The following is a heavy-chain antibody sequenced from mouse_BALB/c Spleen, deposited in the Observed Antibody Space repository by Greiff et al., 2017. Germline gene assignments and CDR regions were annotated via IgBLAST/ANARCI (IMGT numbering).Heavy chain of an antibody. CDR2: ISDGGSYT. CDR1: GFTFSDYY. CDR3: AKVTGTRTWYFDY. J-gene: IGHJ2*01. Sequence: EVQGVESGGGLVKPGGSLKLSCAASGFTFSDYYMYWVRQTPEKRLEWVATISDGGSYTYYPDTVTGRFTISRDNAKNTLYLEMSSLRSEDTAMYYCAKVTGTRTWYFDYWGQGTTLTVSS. V-gene: IGHV5-4*02. D-gene: IGHD4-1*01.